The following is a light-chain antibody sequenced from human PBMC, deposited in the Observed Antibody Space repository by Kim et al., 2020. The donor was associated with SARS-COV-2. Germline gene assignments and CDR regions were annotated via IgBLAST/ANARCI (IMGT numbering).Light chain of an antibody. CDR1: HSVNSY. V-gene: IGKV3-11*01. CDR2: DVS. J-gene: IGKJ1*01. Sequence: LSPGERATLSFRASHSVNSYLVWYQQKPGQPPRLLIYDVSNRASGIPARFSGSGSGTDFTLTISSLEPEDFAVYYCQQRSNWPPTFGQGTKVDIK. CDR3: QQRSNWPPT.